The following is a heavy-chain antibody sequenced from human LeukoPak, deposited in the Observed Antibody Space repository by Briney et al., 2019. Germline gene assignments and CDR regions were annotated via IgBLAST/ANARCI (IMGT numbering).Heavy chain of an antibody. CDR3: ARVSVAVAGLFDY. V-gene: IGHV4-39*07. D-gene: IGHD6-19*01. Sequence: SSETLSLTCTVSGGSISSTAYYWGWIRQPPGKGLECIGNLYYDETTYYNPSLKSRVTISVDTSKNQFSLKLSSVTAADTAVYYCARVSVAVAGLFDYWGQGTLVTVSS. J-gene: IGHJ4*02. CDR1: GGSISSTAYY. CDR2: LYYDETT.